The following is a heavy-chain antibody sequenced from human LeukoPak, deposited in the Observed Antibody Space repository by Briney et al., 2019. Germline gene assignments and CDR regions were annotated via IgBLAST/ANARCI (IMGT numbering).Heavy chain of an antibody. Sequence: GGSLGLSCAASGLTFSSYSMNWVRQAPGKGLEWVSSISSSSSYIYYADSVKGRFTISRDNAKNSLYLQMNSLRAEDTAVYYCARGWFGELMICYYGMDVWGKATTVTVSS. V-gene: IGHV3-21*01. CDR3: ARGWFGELMICYYGMDV. CDR1: GLTFSSYS. J-gene: IGHJ6*04. D-gene: IGHD3-10*01. CDR2: ISSSSSYI.